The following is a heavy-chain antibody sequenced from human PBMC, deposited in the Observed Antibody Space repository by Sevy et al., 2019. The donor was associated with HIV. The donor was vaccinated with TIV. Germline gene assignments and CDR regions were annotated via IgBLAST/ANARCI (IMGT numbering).Heavy chain of an antibody. D-gene: IGHD3-10*01. CDR2: VSGSGGKR. Sequence: GGSLRLSCAAFGFTFSNYGMTWVRQAPGKGLEWVSSVSGSGGKRYNADSVKGRFTISRDNSKNTLYPQMNSLRAEDTAVYYCARRGNYYGDAFDFWGQGTVVTVSS. CDR1: GFTFSNYG. CDR3: ARRGNYYGDAFDF. V-gene: IGHV3-23*01. J-gene: IGHJ3*01.